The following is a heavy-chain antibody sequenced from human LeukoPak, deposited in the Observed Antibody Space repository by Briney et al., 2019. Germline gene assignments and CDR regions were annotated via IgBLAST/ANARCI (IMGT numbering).Heavy chain of an antibody. CDR1: GYTFRTYG. CDR3: ARDRAVVVPAATGGLDAFDV. Sequence: GASVKVSCKASGYTFRTYGVNWVRQAPGQGLEWMGWISPYSGHTNYGQKFQGRVTMTIDTSTDTVYLELKSLTSDDTAVYYCARDRAVVVPAATGGLDAFDVGGQGTLITVSS. V-gene: IGHV1-18*01. D-gene: IGHD2-2*01. CDR2: ISPYSGHT. J-gene: IGHJ3*01.